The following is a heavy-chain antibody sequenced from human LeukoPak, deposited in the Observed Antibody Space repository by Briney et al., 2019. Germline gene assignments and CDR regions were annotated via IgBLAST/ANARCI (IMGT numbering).Heavy chain of an antibody. CDR2: ISAYNGNT. CDR1: GYTFTSYG. Sequence: ASVKVSCKASGYTFTSYGISWVRQAPGQGLEWMGWISAYNGNTNYAQKLQGRATMTTDTSTSTAYMELRSLRSDDTAVYYCARSSGIVGATTPFDYWGQGTLVTVSS. CDR3: ARSSGIVGATTPFDY. J-gene: IGHJ4*02. V-gene: IGHV1-18*01. D-gene: IGHD1-26*01.